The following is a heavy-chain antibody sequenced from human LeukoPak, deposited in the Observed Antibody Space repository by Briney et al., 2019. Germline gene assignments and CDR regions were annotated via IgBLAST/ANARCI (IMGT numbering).Heavy chain of an antibody. CDR1: GXSFSGYY. J-gene: IGHJ3*02. D-gene: IGHD1-26*01. Sequence: KASETLSLTCAVYGXSFSGYYWSWIRQPPGKGLEWIGEINHSGSTNYNPSLKSRVTISVDTSKNQFSLKLSSVTAADTAVYYCARGKSGGSYHSNDAFDIWGQGTMVTVSS. CDR2: INHSGST. V-gene: IGHV4-34*01. CDR3: ARGKSGGSYHSNDAFDI.